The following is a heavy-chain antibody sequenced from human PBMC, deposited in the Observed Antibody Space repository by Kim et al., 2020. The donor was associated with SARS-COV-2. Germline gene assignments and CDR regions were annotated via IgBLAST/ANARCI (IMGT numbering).Heavy chain of an antibody. CDR2: IWYDGSNK. J-gene: IGHJ6*03. Sequence: GGSLRLSCAASGFTFSSYGMHWVRQAPGKGLEWVAVIWYDGSNKYYADSVKGRFTISRDNSKKTLYLQLNSPRAEDTAVYYCAREIISGCIADYREVWG. CDR1: GFTFSSYG. CDR3: AREIISGCIADYREV. D-gene: IGHD6-13*01. V-gene: IGHV3-33*01.